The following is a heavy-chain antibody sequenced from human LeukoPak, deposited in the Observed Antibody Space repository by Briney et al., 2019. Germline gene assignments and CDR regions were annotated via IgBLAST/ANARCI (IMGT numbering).Heavy chain of an antibody. Sequence: PSETLSLTCTVSGGSISSYYWSWIRQPPGKGLEWIGYIYYSGSTNYNPSLKSRVTISVDTSKNQFSLKLGSVTAADTAVYYCARGGASDDYGDYPDYWGQGTLVTVSS. CDR2: IYYSGST. J-gene: IGHJ4*02. V-gene: IGHV4-59*01. CDR1: GGSISSYY. D-gene: IGHD4-17*01. CDR3: ARGGASDDYGDYPDY.